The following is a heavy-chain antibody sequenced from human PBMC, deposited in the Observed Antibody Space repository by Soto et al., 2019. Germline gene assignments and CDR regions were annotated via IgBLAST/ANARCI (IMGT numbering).Heavy chain of an antibody. CDR2: INSDGSST. J-gene: IGHJ6*03. CDR3: XXXXXXXXXXXXYYMDV. Sequence: EVQLVESGGGLVQPGGSLRLSCAASGFTFSSYWMHWVRQAPGXGXXXXXRINSDGSSTSYADSVKGRFTISRDNAKNXXXXXXXXXXXXXXXXXXXXXXXXXXXXXXXYYMDVWGKGTTVTVSS. CDR1: GFTFSSYW. V-gene: IGHV3-74*01.